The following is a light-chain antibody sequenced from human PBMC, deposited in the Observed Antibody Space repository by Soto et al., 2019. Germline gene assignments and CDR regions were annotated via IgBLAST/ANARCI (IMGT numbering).Light chain of an antibody. Sequence: QSALTQPASVSASPGHSITISCTGSSSDVGSYKFVSWYQQHPGKAPKVMIYEGSKRPSGVSYRFSGSKSGNTASLTISGLQAEDEADYYCCSYAGSDTYVFGSGTKVTV. CDR2: EGS. CDR3: CSYAGSDTYV. V-gene: IGLV2-23*01. J-gene: IGLJ1*01. CDR1: SSDVGSYKF.